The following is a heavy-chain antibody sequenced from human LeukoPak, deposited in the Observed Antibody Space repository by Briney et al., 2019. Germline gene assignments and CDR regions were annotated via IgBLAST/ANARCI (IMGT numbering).Heavy chain of an antibody. D-gene: IGHD2/OR15-2a*01. Sequence: PGGSLRLSCAASGFTFSSYEMNWVRQAPGKGLEWVSYITSSSSSIYYADSVKGRFTISRDNAKNSLYLQMNSLRAEDTAVYYCARDNMGFDYWGQGTLVTVSS. CDR3: ARDNMGFDY. CDR2: ITSSSSSI. J-gene: IGHJ4*02. CDR1: GFTFSSYE. V-gene: IGHV3-48*01.